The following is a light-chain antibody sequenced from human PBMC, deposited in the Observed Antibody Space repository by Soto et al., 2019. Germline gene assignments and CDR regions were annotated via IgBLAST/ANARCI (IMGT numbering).Light chain of an antibody. J-gene: IGKJ5*01. Sequence: EIVLTQSPATLSLSPGERATLSCRASQSVSSYLAWYQQKPGQAPRLLIYDASNSATGITDRFSGSGCATDFTLTISRLEPEDFALYYGQQYATSLSITFGQGTRLEIK. CDR3: QQYATSLSIT. CDR1: QSVSSY. CDR2: DAS. V-gene: IGKV3-11*01.